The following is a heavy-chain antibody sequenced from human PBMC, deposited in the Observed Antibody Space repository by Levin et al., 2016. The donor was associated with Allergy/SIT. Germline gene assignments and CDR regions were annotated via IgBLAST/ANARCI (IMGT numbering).Heavy chain of an antibody. CDR3: AKDVWTAIGNHYGMDV. CDR1: GFTFNNYD. Sequence: GESLKISCVASGFTFNNYDMHWVRQAPGKGLEWVAVISHDGSDKYYADSVRGRFSISGDKSNNTLYLQMNSLRAEDTAVYYCAKDVWTAIGNHYGMDVWGQGTTVTVSS. V-gene: IGHV3-30*18. D-gene: IGHD5-18*01. J-gene: IGHJ6*02. CDR2: ISHDGSDK.